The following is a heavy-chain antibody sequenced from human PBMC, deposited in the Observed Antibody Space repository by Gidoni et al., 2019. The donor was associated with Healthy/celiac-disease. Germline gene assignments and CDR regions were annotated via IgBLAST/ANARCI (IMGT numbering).Heavy chain of an antibody. J-gene: IGHJ6*02. V-gene: IGHV1-18*04. CDR2: ISADNCNT. CDR3: ARDTPSGVWGSYRPSRYYYYGMDV. Sequence: QVQLVQSGAEVKKPGASVKVSGKASGYTVTSYGSSWVRQAPGQGLEWMGWISADNCNTNYAQKLQGRVTMTTDTSTSTAYMELRSLRSDDTAVYYCARDTPSGVWGSYRPSRYYYYGMDVWGQGTTVTVSS. D-gene: IGHD3-16*02. CDR1: GYTVTSYG.